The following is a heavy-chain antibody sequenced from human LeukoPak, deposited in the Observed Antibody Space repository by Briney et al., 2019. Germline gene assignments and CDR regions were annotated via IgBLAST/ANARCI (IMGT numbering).Heavy chain of an antibody. Sequence: GGSLRLSCAASGFTFSTYGMHWVRQAPGKGLEWVASISYDGGDRHYADSVEGRFTISRDNSKNTLYLQINSLRAEDTAVYYCAKDRGPSQDYWSQGTLVTVSS. J-gene: IGHJ4*02. V-gene: IGHV3-30*18. CDR1: GFTFSTYG. D-gene: IGHD3-10*01. CDR3: AKDRGPSQDY. CDR2: ISYDGGDR.